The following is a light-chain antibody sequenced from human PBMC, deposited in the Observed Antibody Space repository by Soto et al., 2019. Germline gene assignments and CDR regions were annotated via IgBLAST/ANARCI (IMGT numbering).Light chain of an antibody. CDR1: QSISTS. V-gene: IGKV1-39*01. Sequence: DIQMTQSPSSLSASVGDRVTITCRASQSISTSLNWYQQKPGKAPKLLIYAASSLQSGVPSRFSGSGSGTDFTLSISSLQPEDFATYYCQKSYNTPWTFGRGTMVEIK. CDR3: QKSYNTPWT. J-gene: IGKJ1*01. CDR2: AAS.